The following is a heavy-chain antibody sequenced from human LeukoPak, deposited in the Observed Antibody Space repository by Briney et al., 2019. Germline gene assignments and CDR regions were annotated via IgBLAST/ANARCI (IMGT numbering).Heavy chain of an antibody. J-gene: IGHJ3*02. V-gene: IGHV4-30-2*01. CDR2: MYHTGST. D-gene: IGHD5-12*01. CDR3: ARGPGGYSGLLVI. CDR1: GGSLSSGTYS. Sequence: SEALSLTCAVSGGSLSSGTYSWSWIRQPPGKGLEWIGYMYHTGSTYYNPSLKSRVTISVDRTMNQLFLKLTSVTAADTAVYYCARGPGGYSGLLVIWGQGTMVTVSS.